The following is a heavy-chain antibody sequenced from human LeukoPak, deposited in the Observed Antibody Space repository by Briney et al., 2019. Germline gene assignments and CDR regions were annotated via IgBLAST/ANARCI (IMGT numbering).Heavy chain of an antibody. CDR1: GGSISSYY. V-gene: IGHV4-59*01. J-gene: IGHJ4*02. D-gene: IGHD2-2*02. CDR2: IYYSGST. Sequence: SETLSLTCTVSGGSISSYYWSWIRQPPGKGLEWIGYIYYSGSTKYNPSLKSRVTISVDTSKNQFSLKLSSVTAADTAVYYCARWMGGEYCSSTSCYTFDYWGQGTLVTVSS. CDR3: ARWMGGEYCSSTSCYTFDY.